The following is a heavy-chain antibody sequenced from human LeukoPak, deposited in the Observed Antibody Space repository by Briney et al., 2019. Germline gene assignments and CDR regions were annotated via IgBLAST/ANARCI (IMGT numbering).Heavy chain of an antibody. Sequence: SETLSLTCTVSGGSISSSSYYWGWIRQPPGKGLEWIGNIYYTGSSYYNPSLKSRVTISVDTSKNQFSLKLSSVTAADTAVYYCARGAYGDHPATEYFQHWGQGTLVTVSS. CDR1: GGSISSSSYY. J-gene: IGHJ1*01. CDR2: IYYTGSS. CDR3: ARGAYGDHPATEYFQH. D-gene: IGHD4-17*01. V-gene: IGHV4-39*07.